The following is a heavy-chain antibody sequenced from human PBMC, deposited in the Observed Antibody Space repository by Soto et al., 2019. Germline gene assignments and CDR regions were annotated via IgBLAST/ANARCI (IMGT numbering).Heavy chain of an antibody. CDR3: AKDDCSSTSCYRAGNYYYGMDV. CDR2: ISGSGGST. V-gene: IGHV3-23*01. D-gene: IGHD2-2*02. Sequence: AGGSLRLSCAASGFTFSSYAMSWVRQAPGKGLEWVSAISGSGGSTYYADSVKGRFTISRDNSKNTLYLQMNSLRAEDTAVYYCAKDDCSSTSCYRAGNYYYGMDVWGQGTTVTVSS. CDR1: GFTFSSYA. J-gene: IGHJ6*02.